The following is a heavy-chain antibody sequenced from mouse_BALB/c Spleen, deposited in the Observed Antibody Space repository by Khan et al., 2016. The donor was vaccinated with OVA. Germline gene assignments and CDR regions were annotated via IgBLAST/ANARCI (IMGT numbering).Heavy chain of an antibody. J-gene: IGHJ3*01. CDR2: VSTCGGYT. CDR1: GFTFSTYG. CDR3: TRLAYYYDSEGFAY. D-gene: IGHD1-1*01. Sequence: EVELVESGGDLVKPGGSLILSCAASGFTFSTYGMSWVRQTPDKRLEWVAPVSTCGGYTYNPDSETGRFTISRDNAKHTLYLQMSGLKSEDTAMFYCTRLAYYYDSEGFAYWGQGTLVTVSA. V-gene: IGHV5-6*01.